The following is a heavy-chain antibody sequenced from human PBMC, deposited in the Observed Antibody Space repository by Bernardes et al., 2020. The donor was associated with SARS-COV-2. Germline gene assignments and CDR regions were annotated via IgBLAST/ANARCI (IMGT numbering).Heavy chain of an antibody. CDR3: ARDYQISVFGGVTTARLGMDV. J-gene: IGHJ6*02. V-gene: IGHV3-30*03. CDR2: ISPDGRNE. D-gene: IGHD3-3*01. Sequence: GGSLRLSCTASGVSFRNHGMHWVRQAPGKGLEWVAVISPDGRNEYYADSVKGRFTISRDNSKNTLNLQMSSLRLEDTAVYYCARDYQISVFGGVTTARLGMDVWGQGTTVTVSS. CDR1: GVSFRNHG.